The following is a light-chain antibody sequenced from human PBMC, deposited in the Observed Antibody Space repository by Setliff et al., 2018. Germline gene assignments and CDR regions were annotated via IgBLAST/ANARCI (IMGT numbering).Light chain of an antibody. J-gene: IGLJ1*01. CDR2: DVS. CDR3: SSYTSSSTFV. V-gene: IGLV2-14*01. Sequence: QSVLTQPASVSGSPGQSITISCTGTSSDVGGYNYVSWYQQHPGKAPKLMIYDVSKRPSGVSNRFSGSKSGNTASLTISGLQAEDEADYYCSSYTSSSTFVFGTGTGVTVL. CDR1: SSDVGGYNY.